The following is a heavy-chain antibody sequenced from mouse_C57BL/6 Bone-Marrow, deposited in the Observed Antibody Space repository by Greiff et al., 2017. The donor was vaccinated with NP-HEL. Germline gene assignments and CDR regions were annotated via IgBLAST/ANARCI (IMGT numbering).Heavy chain of an antibody. Sequence: EVQLVESGPGLVKPSQSLSLTCSVTGYSITSGYYWNWIRQFPGNKLEWMGYISYDGSNNYNPSLKNRISITRDTSKNQFFLKLNSVTTEDTATYYCARAYYSNYEWYFDVWGTGTTVTVSS. CDR2: ISYDGSN. J-gene: IGHJ1*03. V-gene: IGHV3-6*01. CDR3: ARAYYSNYEWYFDV. CDR1: GYSITSGYY. D-gene: IGHD2-5*01.